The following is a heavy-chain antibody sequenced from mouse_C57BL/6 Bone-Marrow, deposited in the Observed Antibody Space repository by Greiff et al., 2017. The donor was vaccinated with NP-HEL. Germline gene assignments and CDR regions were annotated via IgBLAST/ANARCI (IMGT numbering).Heavy chain of an antibody. CDR1: GYTFTSSW. CDR2: INPNNGGT. V-gene: IGHV1-53*01. D-gene: IGHD3-2*02. Sequence: QVQLKQPGTELVKPGASVKLSCKASGYTFTSSWMHWLKQRPGQGLEWIGNINPNNGGTNDNEKFKTKATLTVDKSSSTAYMQLSSLTSEDSAVYYCARDSGYAFDYWGQGTTLTVSS. J-gene: IGHJ2*01. CDR3: ARDSGYAFDY.